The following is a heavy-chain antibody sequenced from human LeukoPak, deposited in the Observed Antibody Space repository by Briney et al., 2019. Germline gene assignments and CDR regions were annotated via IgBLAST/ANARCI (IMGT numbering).Heavy chain of an antibody. Sequence: PGGSLRLSCAASGFTFRTYSMNWVRQAPGKGLEWVSHIGGGGTFIYYADSVKGRFTISRDNDKNSVYLQMTSLRAEDTAVYYCARFLATWDYYYMDVWGNGTTVTVSS. D-gene: IGHD3-3*01. J-gene: IGHJ6*03. CDR1: GFTFRTYS. CDR2: IGGGGTFI. CDR3: ARFLATWDYYYMDV. V-gene: IGHV3-48*01.